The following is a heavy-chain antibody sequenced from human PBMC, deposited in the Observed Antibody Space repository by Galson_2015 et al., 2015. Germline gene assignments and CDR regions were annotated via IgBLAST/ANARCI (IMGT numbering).Heavy chain of an antibody. D-gene: IGHD6-6*01. V-gene: IGHV6-1*01. J-gene: IGHJ4*02. CDR2: TYYRAKWDS. Sequence: CAIFGDSVSSTSASWHWVRQSPSRGLEWLGWTYYRAKWDSYYGASVKGRITINPDTSKNQFSLQLNSVTPEDMAVYYCARIHSGSSSDFDYWGQGTLVTVSS. CDR1: GDSVSSTSAS. CDR3: ARIHSGSSSDFDY.